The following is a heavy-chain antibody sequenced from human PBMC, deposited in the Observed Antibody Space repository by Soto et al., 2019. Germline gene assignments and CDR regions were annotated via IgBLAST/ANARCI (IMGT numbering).Heavy chain of an antibody. CDR3: TKDSHWGIISPTRDS. CDR2: INGGDDSE. V-gene: IGHV3-23*01. J-gene: IGHJ4*02. D-gene: IGHD3-16*01. Sequence: PGGSLTLSCAVSGFPFRSSPMRWVRRAPGKGLEWVSGINGGDDSEHYVDSVRGRFTIIRDNSKNLLLLQMNSLRVEDTAIYDCTKDSHWGIISPTRDSWGQGTQVTVSS. CDR1: GFPFRSSP.